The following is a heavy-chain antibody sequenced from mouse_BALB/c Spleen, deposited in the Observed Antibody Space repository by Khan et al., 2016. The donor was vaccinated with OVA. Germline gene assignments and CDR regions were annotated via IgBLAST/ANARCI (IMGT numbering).Heavy chain of an antibody. Sequence: QVQLQQSGAELARPGASVKMSCKASGYTFPSNTMHWVKQRPGQGLEWIGYINPRSDYTIYNQKFKDKATLTADISSTTAYMQLSSLTSDDSAVYYCARRTTGYAMDYWGPGTSVTVSS. CDR3: ARRTTGYAMDY. CDR1: GYTFPSNT. J-gene: IGHJ4*01. CDR2: INPRSDYT. D-gene: IGHD2-14*01. V-gene: IGHV1-4*01.